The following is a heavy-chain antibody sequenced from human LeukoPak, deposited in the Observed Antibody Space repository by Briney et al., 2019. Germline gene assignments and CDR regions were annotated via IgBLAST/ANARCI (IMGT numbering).Heavy chain of an antibody. CDR2: IGTAGDT. V-gene: IGHV3-13*01. Sequence: GGSLRLSCAASGFTFSSYDMHWVRQATGKGLEWVSAIGTAGDTYYPGSVKGRFTISRENAKNSLYLQMNSLRAGDTAVYYCARAHLGGGGFDIWGQGTMVTVSS. CDR1: GFTFSSYD. J-gene: IGHJ3*02. CDR3: ARAHLGGGGFDI. D-gene: IGHD3-16*01.